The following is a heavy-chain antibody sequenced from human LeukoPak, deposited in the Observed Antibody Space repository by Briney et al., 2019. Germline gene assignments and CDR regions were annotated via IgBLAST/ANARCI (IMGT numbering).Heavy chain of an antibody. J-gene: IGHJ4*02. CDR1: GFTFTSSA. Sequence: SVKASCKASGFTFTSSAVQWVRQARGQRLEWIGWIVVGSGNTNYAQKFQERVTITRDMSTSTAYMELSSLRSEDTAVYYCAADLTAAGTGDGYWGQGTPVTVSS. V-gene: IGHV1-58*01. CDR3: AADLTAAGTGDGY. D-gene: IGHD6-13*01. CDR2: IVVGSGNT.